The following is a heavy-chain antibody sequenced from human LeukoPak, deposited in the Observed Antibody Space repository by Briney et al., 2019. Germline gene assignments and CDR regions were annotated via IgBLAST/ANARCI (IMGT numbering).Heavy chain of an antibody. CDR3: ARGTRQLVRLGFDY. CDR2: ISYDGSNK. Sequence: GRSLRLSCAASGFTFSSYAMHWVRQAPGKGLEWVAVISYDGSNKYYADSVKGRFTISRDNSKNTPYLQMNSLRAEDTAVYYCARGTRQLVRLGFDYWGQGTLVTVSS. J-gene: IGHJ4*02. D-gene: IGHD6-13*01. V-gene: IGHV3-30-3*01. CDR1: GFTFSSYA.